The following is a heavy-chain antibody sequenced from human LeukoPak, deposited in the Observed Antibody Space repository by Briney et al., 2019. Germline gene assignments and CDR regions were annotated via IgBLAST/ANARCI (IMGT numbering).Heavy chain of an antibody. CDR2: VYTSGST. Sequence: PSETLSLTCTVSGDSISNYYWSWIRQPAGKGLEWIGRVYTSGSTNYNPSLTSRLTMSVHTSKNQVSLKLSSVTAADTAVYYCARETADLGRSFDYWGQGALVTVSS. D-gene: IGHD1-1*01. CDR1: GDSISNYY. J-gene: IGHJ4*02. V-gene: IGHV4-4*07. CDR3: ARETADLGRSFDY.